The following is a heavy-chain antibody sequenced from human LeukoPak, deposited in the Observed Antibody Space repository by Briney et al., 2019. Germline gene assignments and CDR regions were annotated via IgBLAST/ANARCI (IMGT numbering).Heavy chain of an antibody. D-gene: IGHD6-19*01. J-gene: IGHJ4*02. CDR2: IYYSGST. V-gene: IGHV4-59*01. Sequence: PSETLSLTCTVSGGSISSYYWTWIRQPPGKGLEWIGYIYYSGSTNYNPSLKSRVTISVDTSKSQFSLKLSSVTAAYTAVYYCARGQWLNSYWGQGTLVTVSS. CDR1: GGSISSYY. CDR3: ARGQWLNSY.